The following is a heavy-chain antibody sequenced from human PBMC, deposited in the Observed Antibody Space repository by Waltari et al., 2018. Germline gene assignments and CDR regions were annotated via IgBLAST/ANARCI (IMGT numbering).Heavy chain of an antibody. Sequence: QVQLVQSGAEVKKPGSSVKVSCKASGGTFSSYAISWVRQAPGQGLEMIGGIIPIFGTANYGKKYQGRVTITADESTSTAYMELNSLKAEETAVYYCAKERGGSYYDAFDIWGQGTMVTVSS. D-gene: IGHD1-26*01. V-gene: IGHV1-69*12. J-gene: IGHJ3*02. CDR2: IIPIFGTA. CDR1: GGTFSSYA. CDR3: AKERGGSYYDAFDI.